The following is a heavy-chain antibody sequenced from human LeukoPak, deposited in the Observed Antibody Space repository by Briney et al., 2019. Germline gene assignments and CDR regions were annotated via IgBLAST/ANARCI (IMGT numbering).Heavy chain of an antibody. CDR3: VRRGPNNSGLDY. J-gene: IGHJ4*02. CDR1: GFTFSSYT. Sequence: GGSLRLSCAASGFTFSSYTFKWVRQAPGKGLEWVASITSTSSYIYYSDSVQGRFAVSRDNAKNSLYLQMNSLRVEDTAVFYCVRRGPNNSGLDYWGQGTPVTVSS. D-gene: IGHD5-12*01. V-gene: IGHV3-21*01. CDR2: ITSTSSYI.